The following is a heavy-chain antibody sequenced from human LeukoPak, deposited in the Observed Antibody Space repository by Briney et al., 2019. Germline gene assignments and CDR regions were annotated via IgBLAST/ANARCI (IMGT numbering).Heavy chain of an antibody. V-gene: IGHV1-69*13. Sequence: SVKVSCKASGGTFSSYAISWARQAPGQGLEWMGGIIPIFGTANYAQKFQGRVTITADESTSTAYMELSSLRSEDTAVYYCARGAMAQYGSGSYRFDYWGQGTLVTVSS. CDR2: IIPIFGTA. D-gene: IGHD3-10*01. CDR1: GGTFSSYA. CDR3: ARGAMAQYGSGSYRFDY. J-gene: IGHJ4*02.